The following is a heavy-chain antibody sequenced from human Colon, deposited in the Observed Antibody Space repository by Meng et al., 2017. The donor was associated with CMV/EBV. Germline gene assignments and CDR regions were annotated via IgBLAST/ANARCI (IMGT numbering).Heavy chain of an antibody. V-gene: IGHV1-2*06. CDR2: INPKSGDT. D-gene: IGHD2-15*01. CDR1: GYTFTDYI. CDR3: AKDWSGGSCFDY. J-gene: IGHJ4*02. Sequence: CKASGYTFTDYIIHWMRQAPGQGLEWMGRINPKSGDTRYAHNFQGRATLTRDTSITTAYMELTGLTSNDTAIYYCAKDWSGGSCFDYWGQGTLVTVSS.